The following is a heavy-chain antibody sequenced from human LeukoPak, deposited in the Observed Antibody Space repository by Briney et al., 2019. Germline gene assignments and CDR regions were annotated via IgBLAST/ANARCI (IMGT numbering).Heavy chain of an antibody. CDR3: ARDRRIYGSGSYSD. J-gene: IGHJ4*02. Sequence: ASVKVSCKASGYSFTGYYMHWVRQAPGQGLEWMGWINPNSGNTGYAQKFQGRVTMTRNTSISTAYMELSSLRSEDTAVYYCARDRRIYGSGSYSDWGQGTLVTVSS. D-gene: IGHD3-10*01. CDR2: INPNSGNT. V-gene: IGHV1-8*02. CDR1: GYSFTGYY.